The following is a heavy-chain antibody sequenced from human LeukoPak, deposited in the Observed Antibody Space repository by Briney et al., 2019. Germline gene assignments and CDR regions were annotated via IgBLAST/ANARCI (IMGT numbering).Heavy chain of an antibody. Sequence: ASVKVSCKASGYTFTSYYMHWVRQAPGQGLEWMGIINPSGGSTSYAQKFQGRVTMTRDTSTSTVYMELSSLRSDDTAVYYCARLSWLRHAFDIWGQGTMVTVSS. CDR3: ARLSWLRHAFDI. D-gene: IGHD5-12*01. CDR2: INPSGGST. J-gene: IGHJ3*02. V-gene: IGHV1-46*01. CDR1: GYTFTSYY.